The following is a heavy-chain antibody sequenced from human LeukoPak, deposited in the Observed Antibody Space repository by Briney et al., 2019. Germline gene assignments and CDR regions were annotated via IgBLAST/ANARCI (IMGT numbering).Heavy chain of an antibody. D-gene: IGHD3-10*01. Sequence: PSETLSLTCTVSGGSISSSSYYWGWIRQPPGKGLEWIGSIYYSGSTYYNPSLKSRVTISVDTSKNQFSLKLSSVTAADTAVYYCARILTYYYGSGSFYFDYWGQGTLVTVSS. CDR2: IYYSGST. J-gene: IGHJ4*02. CDR3: ARILTYYYGSGSFYFDY. CDR1: GGSISSSSYY. V-gene: IGHV4-39*07.